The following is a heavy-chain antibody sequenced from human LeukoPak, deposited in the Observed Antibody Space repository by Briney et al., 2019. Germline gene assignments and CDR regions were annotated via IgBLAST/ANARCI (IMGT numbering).Heavy chain of an antibody. D-gene: IGHD3-10*01. CDR1: GASISSYY. CDR2: IYTSGST. Sequence: PSETLSLTCTVSGASISSYYWSWIRQPAGKGLEWIGRIYTSGSTNYNPSLKSRVTMSVDTSKNQFSLKLSSVTAADTAVYYCARDRGTDYYYYYYMDVWGEGTTVTISS. V-gene: IGHV4-4*07. J-gene: IGHJ6*03. CDR3: ARDRGTDYYYYYYMDV.